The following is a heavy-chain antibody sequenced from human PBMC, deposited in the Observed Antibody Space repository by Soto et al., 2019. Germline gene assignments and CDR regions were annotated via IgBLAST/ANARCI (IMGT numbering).Heavy chain of an antibody. CDR3: AGDGYKHHGMDV. CDR1: GYTFTSYY. Sequence: QVQLVQSGAEVKKPGASVKVSCKASGYTFTSYYMHWVRQAPGQGLECMGIINPSGGSTSYAQKFQGRVTMTRDTSTSTVYMELSSLRSEDTAVYYCAGDGYKHHGMDVWGQGTTVTVSS. V-gene: IGHV1-46*01. CDR2: INPSGGST. J-gene: IGHJ6*02. D-gene: IGHD5-12*01.